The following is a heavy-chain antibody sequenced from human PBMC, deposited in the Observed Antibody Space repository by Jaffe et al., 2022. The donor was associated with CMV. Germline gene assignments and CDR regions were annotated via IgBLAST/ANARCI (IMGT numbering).Heavy chain of an antibody. Sequence: EVQLLESGGGLVQPGGSLRLSCAASGFTFSSYAMSWVRQAPGKGLEWVSAISGSGGSTYYADSVKGRFTISRDNSKNTLYLQMNSLRAEDTAVYYCAKAVRAIGIAAAGTYYYYYYGMDVWGQGTTVTVSS. CDR3: AKAVRAIGIAAAGTYYYYYYGMDV. J-gene: IGHJ6*02. CDR2: ISGSGGST. CDR1: GFTFSSYA. V-gene: IGHV3-23*01. D-gene: IGHD6-13*01.